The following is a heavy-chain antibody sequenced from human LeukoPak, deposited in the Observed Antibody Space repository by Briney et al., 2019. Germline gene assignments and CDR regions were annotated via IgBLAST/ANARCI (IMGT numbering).Heavy chain of an antibody. D-gene: IGHD5-12*01. CDR2: INPSGGSK. CDR1: GYTFTSYY. CDR3: ARGPPLHNVDIVATIPPNKYYYMDV. J-gene: IGHJ6*03. V-gene: IGHV1-46*01. Sequence: ASVKVSCKASGYTFTSYYMHWVRQAPGQGLEWMGIINPSGGSKSYAQKFQGRVTMTRDTSTSTVYMELSSLRSEDTAVYYCARGPPLHNVDIVATIPPNKYYYMDVWGKGTTVTISS.